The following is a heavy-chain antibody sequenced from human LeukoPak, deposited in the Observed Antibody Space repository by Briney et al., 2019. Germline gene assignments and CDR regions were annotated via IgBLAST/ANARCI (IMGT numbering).Heavy chain of an antibody. CDR2: IYTSGST. CDR1: GDSISSNY. V-gene: IGHV4-4*07. D-gene: IGHD6-19*01. Sequence: SETLSLTCTVSGDSISSNYWSWIRQPAGKGLEWIGRIYTSGSTNYNPSLKTRVTMSVDTSKNQFSLKRSSVTAADTAVYYCARGSRIAVTGSDFDYWGQGTVVTVSS. J-gene: IGHJ4*02. CDR3: ARGSRIAVTGSDFDY.